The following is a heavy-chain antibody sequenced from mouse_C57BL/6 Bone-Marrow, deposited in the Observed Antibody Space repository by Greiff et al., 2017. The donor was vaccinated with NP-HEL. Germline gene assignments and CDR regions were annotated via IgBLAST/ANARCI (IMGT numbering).Heavy chain of an antibody. CDR1: GFTFSDYG. Sequence: VQLKQSGGGLVKPGGSLKLSCAASGFTFSDYGMHWVRQAPEKGLEWVAYISSGSSTIYYADTVKGRFTISRDNAKNTLFLQMTSLRSEDTAMYYCAAYYSNYPAWFAYWGQGTLVTVSA. J-gene: IGHJ3*01. V-gene: IGHV5-17*01. CDR2: ISSGSSTI. D-gene: IGHD2-5*01. CDR3: AAYYSNYPAWFAY.